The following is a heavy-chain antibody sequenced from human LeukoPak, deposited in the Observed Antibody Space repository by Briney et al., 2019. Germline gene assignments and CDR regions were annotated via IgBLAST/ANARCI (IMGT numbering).Heavy chain of an antibody. CDR1: GGSISSYY. J-gene: IGHJ4*02. CDR2: IYTSGST. D-gene: IGHD3-22*01. Sequence: SETLSLTCTVSGGSISSYYWNWIRQPAGKGLEWIGRIYTSGSTNYNPSLKSRVTMSVDTSKNQFSLKLSSVTAADTAVYYCARDRYYYDSSGYYYFDYWGQGTLVTVSS. CDR3: ARDRYYYDSSGYYYFDY. V-gene: IGHV4-4*07.